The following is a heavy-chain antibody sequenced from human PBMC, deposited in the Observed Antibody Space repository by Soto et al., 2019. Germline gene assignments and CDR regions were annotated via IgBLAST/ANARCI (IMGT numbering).Heavy chain of an antibody. Sequence: QVHLVQSGAEVKNPGSSVKVSCKTSGGSFNNYAVSWVRQAPGQGLEWMGGIIPNFDTPNYAQKFQDRVTIIADESTSTVYMEVRSVRSNDTAVYYCAVAMVREILIFESAGMHVWGQGTTGIVSS. V-gene: IGHV1-69*01. CDR3: AVAMVREILIFESAGMHV. D-gene: IGHD3-10*01. J-gene: IGHJ6*02. CDR1: GGSFNNYA. CDR2: IIPNFDTP.